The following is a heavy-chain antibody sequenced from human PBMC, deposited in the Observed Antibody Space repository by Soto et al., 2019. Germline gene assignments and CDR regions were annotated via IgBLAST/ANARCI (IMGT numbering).Heavy chain of an antibody. Sequence: GGSLRLSCAASGFTFSDYAMGWVRQAPGQGLEWVSTISKSSDSKYYADSVRGRFAGSRDNAENSVFLQMISLRAEDTAVYYCVREGRSSTSCNTGCAFDIWGQGTMVTVSS. CDR2: ISKSSDSK. J-gene: IGHJ3*02. CDR3: VREGRSSTSCNTGCAFDI. D-gene: IGHD2-2*02. V-gene: IGHV3-21*04. CDR1: GFTFSDYA.